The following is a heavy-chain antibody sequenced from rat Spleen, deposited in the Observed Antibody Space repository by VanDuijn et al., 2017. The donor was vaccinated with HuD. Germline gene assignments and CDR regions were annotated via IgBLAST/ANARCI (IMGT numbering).Heavy chain of an antibody. V-gene: IGHV2-1*01. CDR2: IQNGGNT. D-gene: IGHD1-12*03. J-gene: IGHJ2*01. CDR3: ASQYYYDGYYRDY. Sequence: QVQLKESGPGLVQPSQTLSLTCTVSGFSLTSHNVHWVRQPPGKGLEWMGRIQNGGNTDYNSGLKSRLSISRDTSKSQVFLKMNNLQTEDTAMYFCASQYYYDGYYRDYWGQGVMVTVSS. CDR1: GFSLTSHN.